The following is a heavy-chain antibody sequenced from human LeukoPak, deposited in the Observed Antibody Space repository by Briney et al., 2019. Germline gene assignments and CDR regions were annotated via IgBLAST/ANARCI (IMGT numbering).Heavy chain of an antibody. V-gene: IGHV4-30-4*01. CDR2: IYYSGST. CDR3: ARDANYYDSSGYSTHFDY. Sequence: SETLSLTCTVSGGSISSGDYYWSWIRQPPGKGLEWIGYIYYSGSTYYNPSLKSRVTISVDTSKNQLSLKLSSVTAADTAVYYCARDANYYDSSGYSTHFDYWGQGTLVTVSS. D-gene: IGHD3-22*01. CDR1: GGSISSGDYY. J-gene: IGHJ4*02.